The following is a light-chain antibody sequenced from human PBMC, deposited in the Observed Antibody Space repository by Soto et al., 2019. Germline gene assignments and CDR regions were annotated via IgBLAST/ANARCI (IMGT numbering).Light chain of an antibody. CDR1: TGAVTSGHY. Sequence: QAVVTQEPSLTVSPGGTVTLTCDSSTGAVTSGHYAYWFQQKPGQAPRTLIHDTTYKHSWTPARFSGSLLGDKPALTLSGAQPEDEADYYCLLYETGVGVFGGGTKVTVL. CDR3: LLYETGVGV. J-gene: IGLJ3*02. V-gene: IGLV7-46*01. CDR2: DTT.